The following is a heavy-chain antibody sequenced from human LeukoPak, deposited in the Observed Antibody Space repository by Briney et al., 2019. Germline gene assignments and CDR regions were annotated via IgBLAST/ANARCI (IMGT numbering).Heavy chain of an antibody. CDR2: ISYDGSNK. V-gene: IGHV3-30-3*01. D-gene: IGHD3-10*01. Sequence: GGSLRLSCAASGFTFSSYAMHWVRQAPGKGLEWVAVISYDGSNKYYADSVKGRFTISRDSSKNTLYLQMNSLRAEDTAVYYCARDVYITMVRGVMPFDYYYGMDVWGQGTTVTVSS. CDR3: ARDVYITMVRGVMPFDYYYGMDV. CDR1: GFTFSSYA. J-gene: IGHJ6*02.